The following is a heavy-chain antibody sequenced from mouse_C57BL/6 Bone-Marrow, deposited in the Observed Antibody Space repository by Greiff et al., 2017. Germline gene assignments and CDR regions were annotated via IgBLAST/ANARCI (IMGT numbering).Heavy chain of an antibody. Sequence: VKLQQSGAELARPGASVKLSCKASGYTFTSYGISWVKQRTGQGLEWIGEIYPRSGNTYYNEKFKGKATLTADKSSSTAYMELRSLTSEDSAVYFCARIYYGVLNYFDYWGQGTTLTVSS. CDR3: ARIYYGVLNYFDY. CDR2: IYPRSGNT. V-gene: IGHV1-81*01. CDR1: GYTFTSYG. D-gene: IGHD2-1*01. J-gene: IGHJ2*01.